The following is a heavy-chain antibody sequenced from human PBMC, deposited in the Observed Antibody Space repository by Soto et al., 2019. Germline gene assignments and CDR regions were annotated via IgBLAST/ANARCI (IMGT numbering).Heavy chain of an antibody. CDR2: IIPILGIA. CDR3: AREIEVAEQQLIDY. Sequence: SVNVSCKASGGTFSSYTISWVRQAPGQGLEWMGRIIPILGIANYAQKFQGRVTITADKSTSTAYMELSSLRSEDTAVYYCAREIEVAEQQLIDYWGQGTLVTVSS. V-gene: IGHV1-69*04. D-gene: IGHD6-13*01. J-gene: IGHJ4*02. CDR1: GGTFSSYT.